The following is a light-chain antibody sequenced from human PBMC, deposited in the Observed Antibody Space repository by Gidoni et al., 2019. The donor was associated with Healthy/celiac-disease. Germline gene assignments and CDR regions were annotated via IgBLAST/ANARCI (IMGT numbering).Light chain of an antibody. CDR1: SSDVGGYNY. CDR3: SSYTSSSTPV. J-gene: IGLJ1*01. V-gene: IGLV2-14*01. CDR2: DVS. Sequence: QSALTQPASVSGSPGQSITISCTRTSSDVGGYNYVSWYQQHPGKAPKLMIYDVSNRPSGVSNRFSCSKSGNTASLTISGLQAEDEADYYCSSYTSSSTPVFGTGTKVTVL.